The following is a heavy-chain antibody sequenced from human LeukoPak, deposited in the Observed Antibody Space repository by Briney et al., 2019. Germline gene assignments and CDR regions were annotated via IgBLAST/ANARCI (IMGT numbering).Heavy chain of an antibody. D-gene: IGHD2-2*01. CDR1: GGTFSSYA. J-gene: IGHJ3*02. Sequence: GASVKVSCKASGGTFSSYAISWVRQAPGQGLEWMGGIIPIFGTANYAQKFQGRVTITADESTSTAYMELSGLRSEDTAVYYCARDIVVVPAAIGFVAFDIWGQGTMVTVSS. CDR3: ARDIVVVPAAIGFVAFDI. V-gene: IGHV1-69*13. CDR2: IIPIFGTA.